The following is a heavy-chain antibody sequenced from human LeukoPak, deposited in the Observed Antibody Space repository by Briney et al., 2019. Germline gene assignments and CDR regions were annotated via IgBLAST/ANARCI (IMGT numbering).Heavy chain of an antibody. D-gene: IGHD3-3*01. Sequence: GGSLRLSCAACVFTVSFNYMSWVRQAPGKGLEWVSVIYSGGSIYYADSVKGRFTISRDNSKNTLYLQMNSLRAEDTAVYYCARGEDLDFWSGSPMDVWGKGTTVTVSS. V-gene: IGHV3-66*02. CDR3: ARGEDLDFWSGSPMDV. CDR1: VFTVSFNY. CDR2: IYSGGSI. J-gene: IGHJ6*03.